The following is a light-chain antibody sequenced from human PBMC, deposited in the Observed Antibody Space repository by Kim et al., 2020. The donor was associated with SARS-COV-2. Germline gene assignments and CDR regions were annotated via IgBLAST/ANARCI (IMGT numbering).Light chain of an antibody. V-gene: IGKV1-39*01. J-gene: IGKJ2*01. CDR2: TAS. Sequence: DIQMTQSPFSLSASVGDRVTITCRASQSIRSYLNWYQQKPGKAPKALMYTASTLHSGVSSRFSGSGSGTDFTLTISSLQPEDCGIYYCQQTFSIPYTFGQGTKLEIK. CDR1: QSIRSY. CDR3: QQTFSIPYT.